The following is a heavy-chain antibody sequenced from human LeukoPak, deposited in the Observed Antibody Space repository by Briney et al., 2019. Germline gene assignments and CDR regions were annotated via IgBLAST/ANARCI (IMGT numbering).Heavy chain of an antibody. CDR3: ARHGSSGLWDY. J-gene: IGHJ4*02. CDR2: IYYSGST. Sequence: SETLSLTCTVSGVSIKNHYWSWIRQPPGKGLEWIGYIYYSGSTNYNPSLKSRVTISVDTSKNQFSLKLSSVTAADTAVYYCARHGSSGLWDYWGQGTLVTVSS. V-gene: IGHV4-59*08. CDR1: GVSIKNHY. D-gene: IGHD3-22*01.